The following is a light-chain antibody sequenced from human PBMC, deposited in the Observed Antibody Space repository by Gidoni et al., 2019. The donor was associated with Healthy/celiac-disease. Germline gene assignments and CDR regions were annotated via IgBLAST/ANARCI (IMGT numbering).Light chain of an antibody. J-gene: IGKJ1*01. V-gene: IGKV1-9*01. Sequence: DIQLTQSPSFLSASLGDRVTITCRASQGLSSSLAWYQQKPGKAPKLLIYAASTLQSGVPSRVSGSGSGTEVTLTISSRQPEDFATYYCQQLNSDPRTFGQXTKVEIK. CDR1: QGLSSS. CDR3: QQLNSDPRT. CDR2: AAS.